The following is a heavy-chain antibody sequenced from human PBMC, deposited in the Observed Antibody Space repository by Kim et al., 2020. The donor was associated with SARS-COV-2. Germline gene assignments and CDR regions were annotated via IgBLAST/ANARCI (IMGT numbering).Heavy chain of an antibody. CDR2: MNPNSGNT. V-gene: IGHV1-8*01. CDR1: GYTFTSYD. D-gene: IGHD2-21*01. Sequence: ASVKVSCKASGYTFTSYDINWVRQATGQGLEWMGWMNPNSGNTGYAQKFQGRVTMTRNTSISTAYMELSSLRSEDTAVYYCATGHLKSIVVVIAPRPYYYYMDLWGKGTTVTVSS. J-gene: IGHJ6*03. CDR3: ATGHLKSIVVVIAPRPYYYYMDL.